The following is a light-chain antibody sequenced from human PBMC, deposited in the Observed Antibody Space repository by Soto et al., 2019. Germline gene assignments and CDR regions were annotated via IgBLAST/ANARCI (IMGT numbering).Light chain of an antibody. CDR3: QVRDVWPS. Sequence: IVLTQSPATLSLSPGERAALSCRASQSVSTSLAWYQHKPGQAPRLFIYDASKRAPGIPARFSGSGSGTDFTLPLRRLEPEDFAVYYCQVRDVWPSFGQGTKVEIK. J-gene: IGKJ1*01. V-gene: IGKV3-11*01. CDR1: QSVSTS. CDR2: DAS.